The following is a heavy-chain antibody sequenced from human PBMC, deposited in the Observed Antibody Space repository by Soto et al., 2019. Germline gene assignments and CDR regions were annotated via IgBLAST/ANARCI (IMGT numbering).Heavy chain of an antibody. CDR3: ARDWRWNYRPWGMDV. V-gene: IGHV1-3*01. CDR2: INAGNGNT. Sequence: QVQLVQSGAEVKKPGASVKVSCKASGYTFTSYAMHWVRQAPGQRLEWMGWINAGNGNTKYSQKFQGRVTITRDTSASTAYMELSSLRSEDTAVYYCARDWRWNYRPWGMDVWGQGTTVTVSS. CDR1: GYTFTSYA. D-gene: IGHD1-7*01. J-gene: IGHJ6*02.